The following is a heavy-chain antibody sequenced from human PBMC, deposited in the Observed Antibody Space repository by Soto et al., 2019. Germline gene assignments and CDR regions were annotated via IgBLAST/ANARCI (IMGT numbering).Heavy chain of an antibody. V-gene: IGHV1-8*01. CDR3: ARERSSGWYVDY. Sequence: QVQLVQSGAEVKKPGASVKVSCKASGYTFTSLDINWVRQATGQGLEWMGWMNPNSGNTGYAHKFQGRVTMTRNTSITTAYVELSSLRSGDTAVYYWARERSSGWYVDYWRQGTLVTVSS. J-gene: IGHJ4*02. D-gene: IGHD6-19*01. CDR2: MNPNSGNT. CDR1: GYTFTSLD.